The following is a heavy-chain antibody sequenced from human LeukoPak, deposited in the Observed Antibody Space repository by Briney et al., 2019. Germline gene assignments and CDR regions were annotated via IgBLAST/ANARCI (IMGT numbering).Heavy chain of an antibody. V-gene: IGHV4-59*01. CDR2: IYYSGST. D-gene: IGHD3-22*01. J-gene: IGHJ5*02. CDR3: ARLSCGYYNWFDP. CDR1: GGSISSYY. Sequence: SETLSLTCTVSGGSISSYYWSWIRQPPGKGLEWIGYIYYSGSTNYNPSLKSRVTVSVDTSKNQFSLKLSSVTAADTAVYYCARLSCGYYNWFDPWGQGTLVTVSS.